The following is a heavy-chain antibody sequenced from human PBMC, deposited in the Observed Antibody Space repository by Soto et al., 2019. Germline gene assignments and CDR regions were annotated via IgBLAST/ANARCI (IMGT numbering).Heavy chain of an antibody. CDR1: GYTFIGYY. CDR2: INPKSGAT. Sequence: VASVKVSCKASGYTFIGYYMHWVRQAPGEAFEWMGWINPKSGATNYVQKFQGRVTITADESTSTAYMELSSLRSEDTAVYYCARVSLTTVTTYYYYGMDVWGQGTTVTVSS. CDR3: ARVSLTTVTTYYYYGMDV. D-gene: IGHD4-17*01. V-gene: IGHV1-2*02. J-gene: IGHJ6*02.